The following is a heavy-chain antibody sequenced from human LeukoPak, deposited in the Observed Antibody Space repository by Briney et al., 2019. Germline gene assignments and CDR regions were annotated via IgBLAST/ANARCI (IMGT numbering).Heavy chain of an antibody. D-gene: IGHD5/OR15-5a*01. Sequence: QPGESLRLSCAAAGFTFSWHWMGWVRQAPGKGLQWVAHIRQDGKEKFYVDSVKGRFTISRDNARNSLFLQMNNLRAEDSGVYFCARSVNSSFDTWGQGTLVTVSS. CDR3: ARSVNSSFDT. V-gene: IGHV3-7*04. CDR1: GFTFSWHW. CDR2: IRQDGKEK. J-gene: IGHJ4*02.